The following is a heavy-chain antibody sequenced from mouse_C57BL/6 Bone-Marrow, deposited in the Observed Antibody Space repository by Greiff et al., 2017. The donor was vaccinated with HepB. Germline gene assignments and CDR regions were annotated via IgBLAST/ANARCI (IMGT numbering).Heavy chain of an antibody. CDR2: IDPSDSYT. Sequence: QVQLQQPGAELVKPGASVKLSCKASGYTFTSYWMQWVKQRPGQGLEWIGEIDPSDSYTNYNQKFKGKATLTVDTSSSTAYMQLSSLTSEDSAVYYCARGGLRRWFAYWGQGTLVTVSA. V-gene: IGHV1-50*01. J-gene: IGHJ3*01. D-gene: IGHD2-4*01. CDR3: ARGGLRRWFAY. CDR1: GYTFTSYW.